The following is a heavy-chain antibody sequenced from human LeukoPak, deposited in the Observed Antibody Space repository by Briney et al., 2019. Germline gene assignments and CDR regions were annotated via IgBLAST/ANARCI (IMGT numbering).Heavy chain of an antibody. CDR1: GFTFSDYY. CDR2: ISSSGSTI. D-gene: IGHD5-18*01. V-gene: IGHV3-11*01. J-gene: IGHJ6*02. CDR3: ARAPTSETSYGPPKNYYYGMDV. Sequence: PGGSLRLSCAASGFTFSDYYMSWIRQAPGKGLEWVSYISSSGSTIYYADSVKGRFTISRDNAKNSLYLQMNSLRAEDTVVYYCARAPTSETSYGPPKNYYYGMDVWGQGTTVTVSS.